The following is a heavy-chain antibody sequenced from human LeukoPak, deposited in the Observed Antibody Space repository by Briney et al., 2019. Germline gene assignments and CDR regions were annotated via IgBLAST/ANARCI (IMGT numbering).Heavy chain of an antibody. CDR1: GYTFTSYG. CDR2: ISAYNGNT. CDR3: ARICSSTSCYGNWFDP. Sequence: ASVKVSCKASGYTFTSYGISWVRQAPGQGLVWMGWISAYNGNTNYAQKLQGRVTMTTDTSTSTAYMELRSLRSDDTAVYYCARICSSTSCYGNWFDPWGQGTLVTVSS. V-gene: IGHV1-18*01. D-gene: IGHD2-2*01. J-gene: IGHJ5*02.